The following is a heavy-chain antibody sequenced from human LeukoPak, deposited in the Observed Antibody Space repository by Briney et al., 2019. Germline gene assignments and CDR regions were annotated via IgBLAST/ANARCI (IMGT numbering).Heavy chain of an antibody. CDR1: GYTFTGYY. J-gene: IGHJ1*01. V-gene: IGHV1-2*02. CDR3: ARGIYDSSDFEYFQD. Sequence: ASVKVSCKASGYTFTGYYIHWVRQAPGHGLEWMGWINPNSGGTNYAQKFQGRVTLTRDTSISTAYMELSRLRSDDTAVYYCARGIYDSSDFEYFQDWGQGTLVTVSS. CDR2: INPNSGGT. D-gene: IGHD3-22*01.